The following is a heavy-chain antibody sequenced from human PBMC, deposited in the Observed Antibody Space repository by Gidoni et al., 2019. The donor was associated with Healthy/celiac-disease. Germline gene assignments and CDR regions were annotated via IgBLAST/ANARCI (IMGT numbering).Heavy chain of an antibody. V-gene: IGHV3-13*01. Sequence: EVQLVASGGGLVQPGGSLRLSCAASGFTFSSYDMHWVRQATGKGLEWVSSIGTAGDTYYPGSVKGRFTISRENAKNSLYLQMNSLRAGDTAVYYCARDHLTSTDYYGMDVWGQGTTVTVSS. D-gene: IGHD4-17*01. CDR2: IGTAGDT. J-gene: IGHJ6*02. CDR3: ARDHLTSTDYYGMDV. CDR1: GFTFSSYD.